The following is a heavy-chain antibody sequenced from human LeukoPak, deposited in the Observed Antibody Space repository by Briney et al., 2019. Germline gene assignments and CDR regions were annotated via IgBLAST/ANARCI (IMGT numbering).Heavy chain of an antibody. D-gene: IGHD3-10*01. CDR1: GGSISSGSYY. V-gene: IGHV4-31*03. CDR3: AKSGSYYGSTSG. J-gene: IGHJ4*02. CDR2: SYYSGST. Sequence: PSQTLSLTCTVSGGSISSGSYYWRWIRQPAGKGLEWIGYSYYSGSTNYNPSLKSRVTISLDTSKNQFSLKLTSVTAADTAVYYCAKSGSYYGSTSGWGQGTLVTVSP.